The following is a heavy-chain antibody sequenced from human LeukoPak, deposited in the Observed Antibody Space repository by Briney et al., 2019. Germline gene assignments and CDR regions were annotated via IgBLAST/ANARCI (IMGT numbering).Heavy chain of an antibody. D-gene: IGHD1-26*01. CDR3: ARGEWGLLPY. J-gene: IGHJ4*02. Sequence: SETLSLTCTVSGGSISSSSYYWGWIRQPPGKGLEWIGSIYYSGSTYYNPSLKSRVTISVDTSKNQFSLKLSSVTAADTAVYYCARGEWGLLPYWGQGTLVTVSS. V-gene: IGHV4-39*07. CDR2: IYYSGST. CDR1: GGSISSSSYY.